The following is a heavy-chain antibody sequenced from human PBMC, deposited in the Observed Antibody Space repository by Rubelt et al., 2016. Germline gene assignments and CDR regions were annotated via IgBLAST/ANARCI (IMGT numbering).Heavy chain of an antibody. CDR2: ISYDGSNK. Sequence: GLEWVAVISYDGSNKYYADSVKGRFTISRDNSKNTLYLQMNSLRAEDTAVYYCAREATDFDWLLTYYYYYYGMDVWGQGTTVTVSS. D-gene: IGHD3-9*01. CDR3: AREATDFDWLLTYYYYYYGMDV. V-gene: IGHV3-33*05. J-gene: IGHJ6*02.